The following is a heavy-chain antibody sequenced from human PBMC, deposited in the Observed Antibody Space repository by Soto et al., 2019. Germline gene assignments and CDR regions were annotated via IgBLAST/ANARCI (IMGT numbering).Heavy chain of an antibody. CDR2: IIPVFGSP. Sequence: QVQLVQSGDEVKKPGSSVKVSCKTSGGTFSNDAINWVRQAPGQGLEWMGLIIPVFGSPIYAQKFQGRITITADESTSTAFMDQSSLRSEDTAVYYCTRVLGYTFEPGKTRYYAMDVWGQGTTVSVSS. CDR3: TRVLGYTFEPGKTRYYAMDV. D-gene: IGHD5-18*01. CDR1: GGTFSNDA. V-gene: IGHV1-69*01. J-gene: IGHJ6*02.